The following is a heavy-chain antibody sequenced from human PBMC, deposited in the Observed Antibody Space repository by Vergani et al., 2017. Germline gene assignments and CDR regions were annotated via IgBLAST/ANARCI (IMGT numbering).Heavy chain of an antibody. CDR2: IKHSGST. V-gene: IGHV4-34*01. CDR3: ARGHPHCSSTSCQLYYYYMDV. CDR1: GGSSSDYY. J-gene: IGHJ6*03. Sequence: QVQLQQWGAGLLKPSETLSLTCAVYGGSSSDYYWNWIRQPPGKGLVWIGEIKHSGSTNYNPSLKSRVTISVDTSKNQFSLKLSSVTAADTAVDYCARGHPHCSSTSCQLYYYYMDVWGKGTTVTVSS. D-gene: IGHD2-2*01.